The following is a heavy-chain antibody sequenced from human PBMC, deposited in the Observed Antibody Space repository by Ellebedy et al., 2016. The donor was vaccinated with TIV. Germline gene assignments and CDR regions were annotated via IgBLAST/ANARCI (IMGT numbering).Heavy chain of an antibody. CDR3: ARDALDSSSYYRDRGYFDF. Sequence: AASVKVSCKTSEYTFTGYYIHWVRQAPGQGLEWMGWINPKSGGTKYAQKFQGRVTMTRDTSIRTAYMEVSRLRSDDTAVYYCARDALDSSSYYRDRGYFDFWGQGTLVTVSS. J-gene: IGHJ4*02. CDR2: INPKSGGT. V-gene: IGHV1-2*02. D-gene: IGHD3-22*01. CDR1: EYTFTGYY.